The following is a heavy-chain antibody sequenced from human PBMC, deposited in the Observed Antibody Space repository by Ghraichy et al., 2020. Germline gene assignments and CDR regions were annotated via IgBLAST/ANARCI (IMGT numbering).Heavy chain of an antibody. Sequence: SETLSLTCAVYGGSFSGYYWSWIRQPPGKGLEWIGEINHSGSTNYNPSLKSRVTISVDTSKNQFSLKLSSETAADTAVYYCARGLWRCSGGSCYRGPQGYWGQGTLVTVSS. V-gene: IGHV4-34*01. J-gene: IGHJ4*02. CDR2: INHSGST. CDR1: GGSFSGYY. D-gene: IGHD2-15*01. CDR3: ARGLWRCSGGSCYRGPQGY.